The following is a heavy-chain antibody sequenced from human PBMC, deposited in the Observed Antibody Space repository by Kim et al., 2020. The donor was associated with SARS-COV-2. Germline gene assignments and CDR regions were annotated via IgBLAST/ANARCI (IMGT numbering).Heavy chain of an antibody. J-gene: IGHJ4*02. CDR3: ARERDIDLLWFGELDY. CDR1: GFTFSSYA. D-gene: IGHD3-10*01. V-gene: IGHV3-30*04. CDR2: ISYDGSNK. Sequence: GGSLRLSCAASGFTFSSYAMHWVRQAPGKGLEWVAVISYDGSNKYYADSVKGRFTISRDNSKNTLYLQMNSLRAEDTAVYYCARERDIDLLWFGELDYWGQGTLVTVSS.